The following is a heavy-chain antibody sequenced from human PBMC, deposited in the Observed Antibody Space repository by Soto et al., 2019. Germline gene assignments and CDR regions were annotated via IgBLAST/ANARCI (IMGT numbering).Heavy chain of an antibody. CDR3: ARGAHGSGSYYQMNY. CDR2: INHSGST. J-gene: IGHJ4*02. D-gene: IGHD3-10*01. CDR1: GGSFSGYY. Sequence: SETLSLTCAVYGGSFSGYYWSWIRQPPGKGLEWIGEINHSGSTNYNPSLKSRVTISVDTSKNQFSLKLSSVTAADTAVYYCARGAHGSGSYYQMNYWGQGTLVTVSS. V-gene: IGHV4-34*01.